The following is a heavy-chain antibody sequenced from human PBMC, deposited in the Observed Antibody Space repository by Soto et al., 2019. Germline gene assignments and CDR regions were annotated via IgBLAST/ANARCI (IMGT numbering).Heavy chain of an antibody. Sequence: QVQLVESGGGVVQPGRSLRLSCAASGFTFSSYAMHWVRQAPGKGLEWVAVISYDGSNKYYADSVKRRFTISRDNSKNKLYLQMNSLRAEDTAVYYCAREHTYYDFWSGYSRPYYFDYWGQGTLVTVSS. CDR1: GFTFSSYA. CDR3: AREHTYYDFWSGYSRPYYFDY. J-gene: IGHJ4*02. V-gene: IGHV3-30*04. CDR2: ISYDGSNK. D-gene: IGHD3-3*01.